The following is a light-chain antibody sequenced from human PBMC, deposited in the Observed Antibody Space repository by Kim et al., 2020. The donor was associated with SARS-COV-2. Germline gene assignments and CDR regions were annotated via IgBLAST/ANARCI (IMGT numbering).Light chain of an antibody. Sequence: ASVGDRVTITCRASQSISNCFNWYQQKPGEAPTLLIYGASRLQSGVPSRFSGSGSGTDFTLTISSLQPEDSATYDCQQSYGTPPTFGQGTKVEIK. V-gene: IGKV1-39*01. CDR1: QSISNC. CDR2: GAS. J-gene: IGKJ1*01. CDR3: QQSYGTPPT.